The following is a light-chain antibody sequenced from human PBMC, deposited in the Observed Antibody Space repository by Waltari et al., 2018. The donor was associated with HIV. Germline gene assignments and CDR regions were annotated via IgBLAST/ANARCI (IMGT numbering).Light chain of an antibody. J-gene: IGLJ3*02. CDR2: EGT. Sequence: QSALTLPASLSASPGQSITISCPGSTSDVGSYNLVSWYQQHPGKAPKVMIYEGTKRPSGVSNRFSGSKSGNTASLTISGLQAEDEADYHCCSYAGNNTLVFGGGTKLTVL. CDR1: TSDVGSYNL. V-gene: IGLV2-23*01. CDR3: CSYAGNNTLV.